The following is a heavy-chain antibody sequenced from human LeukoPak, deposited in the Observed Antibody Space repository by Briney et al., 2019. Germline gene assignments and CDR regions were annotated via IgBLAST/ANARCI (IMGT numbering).Heavy chain of an antibody. J-gene: IGHJ5*02. CDR1: GFAFSGYA. CDR3: AKGSGSGWYGWFAP. CDR2: IEASGGAT. D-gene: IGHD6-19*01. V-gene: IGHV3-23*01. Sequence: GESLRLSCAASGFAFSGYAMYWVRQAPGKGLEWVSSIEASGGATYYADSVKGRFTISRDNSKNTFYLQMNSLRAEDTALYYCAKGSGSGWYGWFAPWGQGTLVTVSS.